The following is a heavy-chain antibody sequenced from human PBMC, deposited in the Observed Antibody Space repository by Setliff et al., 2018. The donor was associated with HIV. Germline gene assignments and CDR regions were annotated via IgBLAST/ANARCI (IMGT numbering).Heavy chain of an antibody. CDR1: GGSISSYY. D-gene: IGHD6-19*01. Sequence: SETLSLTCTVSGGSISSYYWSWIRQPPGKGLEWIGYIYYSGSTNNNPSLKSRVTISVDTSKNQFSLKLSSVTAADTAVYYCATIAVTGTGGYWGQGTLVTVSS. CDR3: ATIAVTGTGGY. V-gene: IGHV4-59*01. CDR2: IYYSGST. J-gene: IGHJ4*02.